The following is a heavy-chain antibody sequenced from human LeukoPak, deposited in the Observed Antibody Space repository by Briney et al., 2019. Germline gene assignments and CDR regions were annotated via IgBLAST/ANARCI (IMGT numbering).Heavy chain of an antibody. V-gene: IGHV3-23*01. CDR1: GFTFSSYA. CDR3: ARSGPYYFDY. CDR2: FGISGST. J-gene: IGHJ4*02. D-gene: IGHD3-10*01. Sequence: PGGSLRLSCAASGFTFSSYAMSWVRQAPGKSLEWVSTFGISGSTYFADSVKGRFTISRDTSKNTLYLQMDSLRAEDTAVYYCARSGPYYFDYWGQGTLVTVSS.